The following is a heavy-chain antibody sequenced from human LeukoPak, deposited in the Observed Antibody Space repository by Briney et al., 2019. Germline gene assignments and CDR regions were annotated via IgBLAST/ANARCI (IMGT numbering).Heavy chain of an antibody. D-gene: IGHD3-3*01. Sequence: ASVKVSCKASGYTFTSYDINWVRQATGQGLEWMGWMNPNSGNTGYAQKFQGRVTITRNTSISTAYMELSSLRSEDTAVYYCARGRGVLRFLEWLLRYDYYYMDVWGKGTTVTVSS. CDR1: GYTFTSYD. CDR3: ARGRGVLRFLEWLLRYDYYYMDV. J-gene: IGHJ6*03. V-gene: IGHV1-8*03. CDR2: MNPNSGNT.